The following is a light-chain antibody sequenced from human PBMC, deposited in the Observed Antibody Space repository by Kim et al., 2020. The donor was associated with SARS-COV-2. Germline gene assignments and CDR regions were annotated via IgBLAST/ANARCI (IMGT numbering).Light chain of an antibody. Sequence: SPEESATLPCRASQSVRRNFAWYQQQPGQAPSLLIYGASTRATGIPARFSGSGSGTEFTLTISSLQSEDFAVYYCQQYNNWPPRTFGQGTKVDIK. CDR1: QSVRRN. CDR2: GAS. J-gene: IGKJ1*01. V-gene: IGKV3D-15*01. CDR3: QQYNNWPPRT.